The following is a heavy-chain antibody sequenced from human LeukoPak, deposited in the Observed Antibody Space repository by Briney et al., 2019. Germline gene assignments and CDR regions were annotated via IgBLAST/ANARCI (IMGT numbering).Heavy chain of an antibody. CDR2: ISSSSSYI. CDR3: ARAALNKQQLVLNYAFDI. D-gene: IGHD6-13*01. J-gene: IGHJ3*02. CDR1: GFTFSSYS. V-gene: IGHV3-21*01. Sequence: TGGSLRLSCAASGFTFSSYSMNWVRQAPGKGLEWVSSISSSSSYIYYADSVKGRFTISRDNAKNSLYLQMNSLRAEDTAVYYCARAALNKQQLVLNYAFDIWGQGTMVTVSS.